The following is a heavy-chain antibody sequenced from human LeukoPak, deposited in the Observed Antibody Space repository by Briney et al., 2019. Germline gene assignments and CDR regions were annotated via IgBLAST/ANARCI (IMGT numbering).Heavy chain of an antibody. J-gene: IGHJ4*02. V-gene: IGHV3-21*06. CDR2: IGPTGSDR. CDR1: GLTFSTSG. CDR3: ATETNGRHYDY. D-gene: IGHD1-14*01. Sequence: KPGGSLRLSCTTSGLTFSTSGFNWVRQAPGKGLEWVASIGPTGSDRYHADSIKGRFTISRDNANNFLYLQMNSLRAEDTAVYYCATETNGRHYDYWGQGTLLTVSS.